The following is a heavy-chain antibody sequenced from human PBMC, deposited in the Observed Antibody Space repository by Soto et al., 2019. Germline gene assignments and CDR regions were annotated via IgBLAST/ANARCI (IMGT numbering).Heavy chain of an antibody. CDR2: IYYSGST. CDR1: GGSISSGGYY. CDR3: ARESWGYAATNGMDV. V-gene: IGHV4-31*03. J-gene: IGHJ6*02. Sequence: LSLTCTVSGGSISSGGYYWSWIRQHPGKGLGWIGYIYYSGSTYYNPSLKSRVTISVDTSKNQFSLKLSSVTAADTAVYCCARESWGYAATNGMDVWGQGTTVTVSS. D-gene: IGHD2-15*01.